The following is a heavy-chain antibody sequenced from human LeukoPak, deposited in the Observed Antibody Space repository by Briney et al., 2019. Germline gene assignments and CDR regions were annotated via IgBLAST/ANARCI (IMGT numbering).Heavy chain of an antibody. CDR3: ARDFQSSY. V-gene: IGHV3-7*01. J-gene: IGHJ4*02. Sequence: PGGSLRLSCAASGFTFSSYWMIWVRQAPGKGLEWVANIKEDGSKKNYVDSVMGRFTISRDNAKNSLYLQMNRLRVEDTAVYYCARDFQSSYWGQGTLVIVSS. CDR1: GFTFSSYW. CDR2: IKEDGSKK.